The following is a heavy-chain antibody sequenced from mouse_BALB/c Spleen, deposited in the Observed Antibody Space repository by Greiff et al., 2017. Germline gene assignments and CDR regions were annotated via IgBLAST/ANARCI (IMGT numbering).Heavy chain of an antibody. CDR3: ARERGRDYAMDY. Sequence: VKLMESGPGLVAPSQSLSITCTVSGFSLTSYGVHWVRQPPGKGLEWLGVIWAGGSTNYNSALMSRLSVSKDNSKSQVFLKMNSLQTDDTAMYYCARERGRDYAMDYWGQGTSVTVSS. D-gene: IGHD3-3*01. J-gene: IGHJ4*01. V-gene: IGHV2-9*02. CDR1: GFSLTSYG. CDR2: IWAGGST.